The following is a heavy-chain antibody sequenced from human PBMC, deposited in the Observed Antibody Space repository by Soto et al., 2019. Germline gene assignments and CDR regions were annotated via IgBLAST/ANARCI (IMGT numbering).Heavy chain of an antibody. CDR2: ISGSGGGT. V-gene: IGHV3-23*01. J-gene: IGHJ4*02. CDR3: AKDLNRVSSIGFDY. Sequence: PGGSLRLSCAASGFTFSSYAMSWVRQAPGKGLEWVSAISGSGGGTYYADSVKGRFTISRDNSKNTLYLQMNSLRAEDTAVYYCAKDLNRVSSIGFDYWGQGTLVTVSS. D-gene: IGHD6-6*01. CDR1: GFTFSSYA.